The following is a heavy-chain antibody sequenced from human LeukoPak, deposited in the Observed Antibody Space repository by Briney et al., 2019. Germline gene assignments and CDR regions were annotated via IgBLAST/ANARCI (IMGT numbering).Heavy chain of an antibody. CDR1: GFTFSSYG. CDR2: ISYDGSNK. V-gene: IGHV3-30*03. CDR3: GRAGGYGAFDI. J-gene: IGHJ3*02. D-gene: IGHD3-10*01. Sequence: GGSLRLSCAASGFTFSSYGMHWVRQAPGKGLEWVAVISYDGSNKYYADSVKGRSTISRDNSKNTLYLQMNSLRAEDTAVYYCGRAGGYGAFDIWGQGTMVTVSS.